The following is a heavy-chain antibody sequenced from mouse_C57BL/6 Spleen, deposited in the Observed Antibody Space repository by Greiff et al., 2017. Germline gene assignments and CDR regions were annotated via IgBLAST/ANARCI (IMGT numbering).Heavy chain of an antibody. V-gene: IGHV1-55*01. CDR3: TRSYYYGRSVDC. Sequence: QVQLQQPGAELVKPGASVKMSCKASGYTFTSYWITWVKQRPGQGLEWIGDLYPGSGSTNYNEKFQSKAPLTVDTSSSTAYMQLSSLTSEDSAVYYCTRSYYYGRSVDCGGQGTALTVSS. CDR1: GYTFTSYW. CDR2: LYPGSGST. J-gene: IGHJ2*01. D-gene: IGHD1-1*01.